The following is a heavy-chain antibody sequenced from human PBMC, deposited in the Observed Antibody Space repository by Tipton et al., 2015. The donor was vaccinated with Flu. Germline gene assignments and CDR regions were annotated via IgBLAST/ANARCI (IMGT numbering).Heavy chain of an antibody. V-gene: IGHV4-4*07. CDR3: ARGLVRLGYPRSRYDFWSDYYYMDV. D-gene: IGHD3-3*01. CDR2: IYTSGST. J-gene: IGHJ6*03. CDR1: GGSISSYY. Sequence: TLSLTCTVSGGSISSYYWSWIRQPAGKGLEWIGRIYTSGSTNYNPSLKSRVTMSVDTSKNQFSLKLSSVTAADTAVYYCARGLVRLGYPRSRYDFWSDYYYMDVWGKGTTVTVSS.